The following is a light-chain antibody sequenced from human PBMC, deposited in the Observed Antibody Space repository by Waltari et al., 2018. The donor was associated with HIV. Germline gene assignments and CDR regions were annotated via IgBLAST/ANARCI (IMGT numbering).Light chain of an antibody. CDR2: EGS. CDR1: SHLRPYNS. J-gene: IGLJ3*02. CDR3: SSYISSASPE. V-gene: IGLV2-14*01. Sequence: QSALTQPASVSGSPGQSITISSTVTSHLRPYNSVTWYQHHPGKAPKVIIYEGSNRPSGVSSRFSGSISGNTASLTISGLQAEDEADYFCSSYISSASPEFGGGTKVTVL.